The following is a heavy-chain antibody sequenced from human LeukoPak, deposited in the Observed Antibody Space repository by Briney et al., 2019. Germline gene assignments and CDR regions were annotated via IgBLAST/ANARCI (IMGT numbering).Heavy chain of an antibody. J-gene: IGHJ5*02. Sequence: ASVKVSCKVSGYTLSVLFIHWVRQAPGKGLEWMGGFDPQAGLIIYAEDLQGRVTMTEDTSTGTAYLELGSLTYEDTAVYYCATGIVFAPFELWGQGPRVTVSS. CDR2: FDPQAGLI. CDR1: GYTLSVLF. D-gene: IGHD2-15*01. V-gene: IGHV1-24*01. CDR3: ATGIVFAPFEL.